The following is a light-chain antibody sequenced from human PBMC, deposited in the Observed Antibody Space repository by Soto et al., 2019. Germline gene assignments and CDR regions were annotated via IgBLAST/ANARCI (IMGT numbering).Light chain of an antibody. J-gene: IGKJ5*01. CDR3: QQANSFPIT. CDR2: EAS. Sequence: DIQMTQSPSSVSASVGDRVTITCRASQGITNRLAWYQQKPGKAPKLLIYEASSLQSGVPSRISGSGSGTDFTLTISSLQPKDFATYYCQQANSFPITFGQGTRLEIK. CDR1: QGITNR. V-gene: IGKV1D-12*01.